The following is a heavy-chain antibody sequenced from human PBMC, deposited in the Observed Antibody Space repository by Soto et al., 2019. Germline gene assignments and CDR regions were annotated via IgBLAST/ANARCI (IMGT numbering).Heavy chain of an antibody. CDR3: AKTMAMVRGVKGWFDP. J-gene: IGHJ5*02. D-gene: IGHD3-10*01. Sequence: QVQLQQWGAGLLKPSETLSLTCAVYGGSFSGYYWSWIRQPPGKGLEWIGEINHSGSTNYNPSLKRRVTISADTSKNQFSLKLSSVTAADTAVYYCAKTMAMVRGVKGWFDPWGQGTLVTVSS. V-gene: IGHV4-34*01. CDR2: INHSGST. CDR1: GGSFSGYY.